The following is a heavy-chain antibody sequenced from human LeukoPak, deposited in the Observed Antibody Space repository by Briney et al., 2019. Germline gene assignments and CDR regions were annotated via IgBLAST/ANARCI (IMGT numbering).Heavy chain of an antibody. V-gene: IGHV3-23*01. CDR2: ISGSGGST. J-gene: IGHJ3*02. CDR1: GFTFSSYA. CDR3: AKGPGYYDSSGYRIDAFDI. Sequence: GGSLRLSCAAPGFTFSSYAMSWVRQAPGKGLEWVSAISGSGGSTYYADSVKGRFTISRDNSKNTLYLQMNSLRAEDTAVYYCAKGPGYYDSSGYRIDAFDIWGQGTMVTVSS. D-gene: IGHD3-22*01.